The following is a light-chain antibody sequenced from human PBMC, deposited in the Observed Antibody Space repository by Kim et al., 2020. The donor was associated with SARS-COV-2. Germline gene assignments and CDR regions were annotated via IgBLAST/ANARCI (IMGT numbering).Light chain of an antibody. Sequence: SASVGDRVTIPCRASQSISNYLNWYQQEPGKAPKLLIYAASSLKSGVSSRFSGSGSGTNFTLTIGSLQPEDFATYFCQQSYKTPFSFGQGTKLEI. CDR1: QSISNY. V-gene: IGKV1-39*01. J-gene: IGKJ2*03. CDR2: AAS. CDR3: QQSYKTPFS.